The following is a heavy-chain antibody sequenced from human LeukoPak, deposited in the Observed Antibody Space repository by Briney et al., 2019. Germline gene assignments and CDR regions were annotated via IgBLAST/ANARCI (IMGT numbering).Heavy chain of an antibody. V-gene: IGHV6-1*01. Sequence: SQTLSLTCAISGDSVSGGSAGWNWIRQSPSRGLEWLGRIYYRSKWYSDYAISVTSRVTINPDTSRNQFSLQLNSVTHDDTAVYYCTGGGLVRGSLHWFDPWGQGTLVTVSS. D-gene: IGHD3-10*01. CDR1: GDSVSGGSAG. CDR2: IYYRSKWYS. CDR3: TGGGLVRGSLHWFDP. J-gene: IGHJ5*02.